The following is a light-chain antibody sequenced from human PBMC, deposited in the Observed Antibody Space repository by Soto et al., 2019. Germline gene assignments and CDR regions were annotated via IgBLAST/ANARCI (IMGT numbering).Light chain of an antibody. CDR1: HNIERW. CDR3: QQSYSTPGYT. Sequence: IQMTQSPSTLSASVGDRVTITCRASHNIERWMAWYQQKRGRAPSLLIFDATTLHSGVPSRFSGGGSGTEFTLTINGLQPDDFATYYCQQSYSTPGYTFGQGTKLEIK. J-gene: IGKJ2*01. CDR2: DAT. V-gene: IGKV1-5*01.